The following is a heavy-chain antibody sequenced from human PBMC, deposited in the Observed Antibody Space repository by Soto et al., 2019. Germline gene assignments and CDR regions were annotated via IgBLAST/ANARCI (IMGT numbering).Heavy chain of an antibody. V-gene: IGHV4-31*03. CDR3: ARARDYYDYIWGSYMEAFMFDP. J-gene: IGHJ5*02. CDR2: IYYSGST. CDR1: GGSISSGGYY. D-gene: IGHD3-16*01. Sequence: PSETLSLTCTVSGGSISSGGYYWSWIRQHPGKGLEWIGYIYYSGSTYYNPSLKSRVTISVDTSKNQFSLKLSSMTAADTAVYYCARARDYYDYIWGSYMEAFMFDPWGQGTLVTVSS.